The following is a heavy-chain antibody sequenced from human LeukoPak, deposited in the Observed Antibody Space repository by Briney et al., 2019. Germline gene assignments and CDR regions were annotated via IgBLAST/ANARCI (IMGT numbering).Heavy chain of an antibody. CDR2: IYSGGNT. CDR3: ARXXXXLFD. V-gene: IGHV4-39*07. CDR1: DGSINSDTYY. Sequence: SETLSLTCSVSDGSINSDTYYWGWIRQPPGKGLEWIASIYSGGNTFYNPSLKSRVTISIDTSKKQFSLKLTSVTAADTAVYYCARXXXXLFD. J-gene: IGHJ4*01.